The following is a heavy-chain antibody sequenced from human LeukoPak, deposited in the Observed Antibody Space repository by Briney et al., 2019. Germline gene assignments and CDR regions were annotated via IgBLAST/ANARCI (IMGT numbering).Heavy chain of an antibody. CDR1: GFTFNSYD. J-gene: IGHJ4*02. CDR3: AKAYYDSGGSHFDY. D-gene: IGHD3-22*01. V-gene: IGHV3-23*01. Sequence: GGSLRLSCAASGFTFNSYDMTWVRQAPGKGLEWVSGMSGSGRSTYYADSVKGRFTISRDNSKNTLYLQMNSLRAEDTAVYYCAKAYYDSGGSHFDYWGQGTLVTVSS. CDR2: MSGSGRST.